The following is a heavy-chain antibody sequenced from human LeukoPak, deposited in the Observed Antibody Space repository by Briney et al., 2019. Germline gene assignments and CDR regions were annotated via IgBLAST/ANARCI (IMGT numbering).Heavy chain of an antibody. Sequence: PSGTLSLTCTVSGGSISSYYWSWIRQPPGKRLEWIGNIYHSGSTNYNPSVKSRVTISVDTSKNQFSLKLSSVTTADTAVYYCARDRGDYVTDYWGQGTLVTVSS. CDR2: IYHSGST. CDR1: GGSISSYY. V-gene: IGHV4-59*01. CDR3: ARDRGDYVTDY. J-gene: IGHJ4*02. D-gene: IGHD4-17*01.